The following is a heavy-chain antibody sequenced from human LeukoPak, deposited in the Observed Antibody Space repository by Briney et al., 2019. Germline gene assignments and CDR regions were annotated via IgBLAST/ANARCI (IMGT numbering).Heavy chain of an antibody. CDR1: GGSISSYY. V-gene: IGHV4-59*01. Sequence: PSETLSLTCTVSGGSISSYYWSWIRQPPGKGLEWIGYICYSGSTNYNPSLKSRVTISVDTSKNQFSLKLSSVTAADTAVYYCARRIAAAGTAWFDPWGQGTLVTVSS. CDR2: ICYSGST. D-gene: IGHD6-13*01. J-gene: IGHJ5*02. CDR3: ARRIAAAGTAWFDP.